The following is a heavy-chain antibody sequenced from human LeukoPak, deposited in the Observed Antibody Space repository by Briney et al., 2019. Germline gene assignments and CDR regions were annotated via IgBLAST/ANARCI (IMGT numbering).Heavy chain of an antibody. CDR1: RFTPSRTY. V-gene: IGHV3-15*01. D-gene: IGHD6-13*01. J-gene: IGHJ4*02. Sequence: GGSLRHSCAASRFTPSRTYMSWVRPAPGKGLEWVGRIKSKTDVGTTVYAAPVKGRFSISRDDSTNTLYLQTNSLKTEDTAVYYCTTELAAAGRFEYWGQGTLVTVSS. CDR3: TTELAAAGRFEY. CDR2: IKSKTDVGTT.